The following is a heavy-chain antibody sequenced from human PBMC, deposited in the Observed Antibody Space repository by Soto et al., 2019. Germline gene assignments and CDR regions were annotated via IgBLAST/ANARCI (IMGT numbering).Heavy chain of an antibody. V-gene: IGHV3-30-3*01. Sequence: QVQLVESGGGVVQPGSSLRLSCAASGFTFSAYAIHWVRQAPVRGLEWVAIISYDGSNEYYADSVKGRFTISRDNSKNTLYLQMNSLRAEDTAVYYCARVERTYYTLYYFDYWGQGTLVTVSS. CDR1: GFTFSAYA. CDR3: ARVERTYYTLYYFDY. CDR2: ISYDGSNE. D-gene: IGHD1-26*01. J-gene: IGHJ4*02.